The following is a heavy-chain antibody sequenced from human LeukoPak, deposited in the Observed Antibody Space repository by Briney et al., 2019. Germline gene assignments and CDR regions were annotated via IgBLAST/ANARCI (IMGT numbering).Heavy chain of an antibody. Sequence: GASVKVSCKASGYTFTSYDINWVRQATGQGLEWMGWMNPNSDNTGYAQKFQGRVTMTRNTSISTAYMELSSLRSEDTAVYYCAREILREGWFDPWGQGTLVTVSS. J-gene: IGHJ5*02. V-gene: IGHV1-8*01. CDR3: AREILREGWFDP. CDR2: MNPNSDNT. CDR1: GYTFTSYD.